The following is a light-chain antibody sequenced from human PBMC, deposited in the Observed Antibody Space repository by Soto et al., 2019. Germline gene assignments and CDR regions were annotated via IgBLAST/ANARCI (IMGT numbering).Light chain of an antibody. Sequence: EIVLTQSPGTLSLSPGASATLSCRASQSVSSSYLAWYQPKPGQAPRLLIYGASSRATGIPDRFSGSGSGTDFTLTISRLEPEDFAVYYCQQYGSSPLTFGGGTKVDIK. CDR1: QSVSSSY. J-gene: IGKJ4*01. CDR2: GAS. CDR3: QQYGSSPLT. V-gene: IGKV3-20*01.